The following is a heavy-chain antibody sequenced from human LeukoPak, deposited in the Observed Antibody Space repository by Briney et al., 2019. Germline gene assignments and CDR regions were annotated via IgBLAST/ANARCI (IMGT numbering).Heavy chain of an antibody. V-gene: IGHV1-8*01. CDR2: MNPNSGNT. CDR1: GYTFTSYD. J-gene: IGHJ4*02. CDR3: ARVRFPRTQGPAGPYYFDH. Sequence: ASVKVSCKASGYTFTSYDINWVRQATGQGLEWMGWMNPNSGNTGYAQKFQGRVTMTRDTSISTAYMELSGLKSDDTAVYYCARVRFPRTQGPAGPYYFDHWGQGTLVAVSS. D-gene: IGHD3-16*01.